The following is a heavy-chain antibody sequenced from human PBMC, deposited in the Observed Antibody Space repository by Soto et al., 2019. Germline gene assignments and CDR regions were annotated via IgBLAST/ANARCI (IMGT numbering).Heavy chain of an antibody. Sequence: QVQLVQSGAEVKKPGASVKVSCKASGYAFTSYGISWVRQAPGQGLEWMGWISAYNGNTNYAQKLQGRVTMTTETSTSTAYMELRSLRSDDTAVYYCARSCFWEMATIYYYYGMDVWGQGTTVTVSS. CDR1: GYAFTSYG. V-gene: IGHV1-18*01. CDR3: ARSCFWEMATIYYYYGMDV. CDR2: ISAYNGNT. J-gene: IGHJ6*02. D-gene: IGHD5-12*01.